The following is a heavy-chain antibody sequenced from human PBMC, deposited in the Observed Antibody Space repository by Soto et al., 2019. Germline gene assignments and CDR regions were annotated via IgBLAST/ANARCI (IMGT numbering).Heavy chain of an antibody. J-gene: IGHJ6*02. CDR3: AKDYSSSWYLGAGLHPSYYYGMDV. D-gene: IGHD6-13*01. Sequence: PGGSLRLSCAASGFTFSSYAMSWVRQAPGKGLEWVSAISGSGGSTYYADSVKGRFTISRDNSKNTLYLQMNSLRAEDTAVYYCAKDYSSSWYLGAGLHPSYYYGMDVWGQGTTVTVSS. V-gene: IGHV3-23*01. CDR2: ISGSGGST. CDR1: GFTFSSYA.